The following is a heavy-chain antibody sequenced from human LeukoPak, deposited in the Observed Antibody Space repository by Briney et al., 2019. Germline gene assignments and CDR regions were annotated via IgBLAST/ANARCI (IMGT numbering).Heavy chain of an antibody. CDR1: GYTFTSYA. Sequence: ASVKVSCKASGYTFTSYAMHWVRQAPGQRLEWMGWINAGNGNTKYSQKFQGRVTITRDTSASTAYMELSSLRSEDTAVYYCARGDIVVVPAANAFDIWGQGTMVTVSS. J-gene: IGHJ3*02. V-gene: IGHV1-3*01. CDR2: INAGNGNT. CDR3: ARGDIVVVPAANAFDI. D-gene: IGHD2-2*01.